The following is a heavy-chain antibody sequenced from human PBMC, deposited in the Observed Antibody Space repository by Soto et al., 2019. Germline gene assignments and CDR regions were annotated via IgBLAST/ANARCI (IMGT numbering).Heavy chain of an antibody. Sequence: SETLSLTCAVSGGSISSYYWSWIRQPPGKGLEWIGYAYYSGSTSYNPSVKSRVTISVDTSKNQFSLKLSSVTAADTAVYYCGRLHGYCISSSCHGHYAMDVWGQGTTVTVSS. D-gene: IGHD2-2*01. CDR2: AYYSGST. CDR1: GGSISSYY. J-gene: IGHJ6*02. V-gene: IGHV4-59*08. CDR3: GRLHGYCISSSCHGHYAMDV.